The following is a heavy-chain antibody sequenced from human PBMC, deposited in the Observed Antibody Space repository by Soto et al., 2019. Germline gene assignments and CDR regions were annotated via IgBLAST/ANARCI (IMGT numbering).Heavy chain of an antibody. V-gene: IGHV4-34*01. Sequence: SETLSLTCAVYGGSFSGYYWSWIRQPPGKGLEWIGEINHSGSTNYNPSLKSRVTISVDTSKNQFSLKLSSVTAADTAVYYCARQSTWRLDYWGQGTLVTVSS. D-gene: IGHD2-21*02. CDR3: ARQSTWRLDY. CDR1: GGSFSGYY. J-gene: IGHJ4*02. CDR2: INHSGST.